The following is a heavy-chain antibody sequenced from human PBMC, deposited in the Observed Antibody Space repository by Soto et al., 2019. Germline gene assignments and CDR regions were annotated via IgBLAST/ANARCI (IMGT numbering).Heavy chain of an antibody. CDR2: IYYSGST. J-gene: IGHJ4*02. Sequence: SLTCTGSGGSINDFYWSWIQQPPGKGLEWIGYIYYSGSTDYNPSLKGRVTISVDTSKNQFSLKLRSVTAADTAVYYCARVGGVAARTFDYWGQGPLVTVS. D-gene: IGHD6-6*01. CDR1: GGSINDFY. V-gene: IGHV4-59*01. CDR3: ARVGGVAARTFDY.